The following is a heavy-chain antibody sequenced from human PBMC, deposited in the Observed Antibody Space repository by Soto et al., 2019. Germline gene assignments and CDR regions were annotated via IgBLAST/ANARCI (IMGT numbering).Heavy chain of an antibody. CDR2: IYYSGST. CDR3: ARLGYYDSSGYDSWAFDI. J-gene: IGHJ3*02. V-gene: IGHV4-59*08. D-gene: IGHD3-22*01. Sequence: SETLSLTCTVSGGSISSYYWSWIRQPPGKGLEWIGYIYYSGSTNYNPSLKSRVTISVDTSKNQFSLKLSSVTAADTAVYYCARLGYYDSSGYDSWAFDIWGQGTMVTVSS. CDR1: GGSISSYY.